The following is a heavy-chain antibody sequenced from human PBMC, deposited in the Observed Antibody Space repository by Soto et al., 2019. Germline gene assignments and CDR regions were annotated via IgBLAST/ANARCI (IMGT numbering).Heavy chain of an antibody. Sequence: ASVKVSCKASGYTFTSYGISWVRQAPGQGLEWMGWISAYNGNTNYAQKLKGRVTMTTDTSTSTAYMELRSLRSDDTAVYYCARAVVLTFTRFYDMDVWGQGTTVTVSS. CDR3: ARAVVLTFTRFYDMDV. CDR1: GYTFTSYG. J-gene: IGHJ6*02. V-gene: IGHV1-18*04. CDR2: ISAYNGNT. D-gene: IGHD3-9*01.